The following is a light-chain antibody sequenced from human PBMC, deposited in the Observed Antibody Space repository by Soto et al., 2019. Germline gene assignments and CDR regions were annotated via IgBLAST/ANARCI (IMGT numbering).Light chain of an antibody. CDR2: DAS. CDR3: QQYGSSLLT. CDR1: QSVSNNF. Sequence: EIVLTQSPGTLSLSPGERATLSCRASQSVSNNFLAWYHQKPGQAPRLLIYDASSRATGIPDRFSGSGSGTDFTLTISRLEADDFAMYYCQQYGSSLLTFGGGTKV. V-gene: IGKV3-20*01. J-gene: IGKJ4*01.